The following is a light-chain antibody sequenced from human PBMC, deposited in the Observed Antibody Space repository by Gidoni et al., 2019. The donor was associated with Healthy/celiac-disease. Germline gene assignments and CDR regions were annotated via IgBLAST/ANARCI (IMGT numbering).Light chain of an antibody. CDR1: TGAVTSGFY. V-gene: IGLV7-43*01. Sequence: QTVVTQEPSLTVSPGGTVTLTCASSTGAVTSGFYPNWFQQKPGQTPRALIYSTDSKHSWTPARFSGSLLGGKAALTLSGVQPEDEAEYYCLLYYGGAQVFGGGTKLTVL. CDR3: LLYYGGAQV. J-gene: IGLJ3*02. CDR2: STD.